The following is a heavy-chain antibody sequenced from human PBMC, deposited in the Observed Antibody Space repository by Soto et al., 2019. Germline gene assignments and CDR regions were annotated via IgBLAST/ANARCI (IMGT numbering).Heavy chain of an antibody. CDR2: IKQDGSEK. CDR1: GFTFSSYW. Sequence: GGSLRLACAASGFTFSSYWMNWVRQAPGKGLEWGANIKQDGSEKYYVDSVKGRFTISRDNTKNSLYLQMNSLRAEDTAVYYCAREQLQVVIPDYWGQRTLVTVSS. V-gene: IGHV3-7*01. D-gene: IGHD6-13*01. CDR3: AREQLQVVIPDY. J-gene: IGHJ4*02.